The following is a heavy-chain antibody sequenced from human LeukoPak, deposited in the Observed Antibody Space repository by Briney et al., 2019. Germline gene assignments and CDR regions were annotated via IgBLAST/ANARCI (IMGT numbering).Heavy chain of an antibody. Sequence: GGSLRLSCAASGFIFSNYALMWLRQSPGKGLEWVSAIRGSGGGTFYADSVKGRFTISRDNSKNTPYLQMNGLRAEDTAVYYCARDPNGDYIGAFDMWGRGTLVTVSS. V-gene: IGHV3-23*01. CDR3: ARDPNGDYIGAFDM. CDR2: IRGSGGGT. CDR1: GFIFSNYA. J-gene: IGHJ3*02. D-gene: IGHD4-17*01.